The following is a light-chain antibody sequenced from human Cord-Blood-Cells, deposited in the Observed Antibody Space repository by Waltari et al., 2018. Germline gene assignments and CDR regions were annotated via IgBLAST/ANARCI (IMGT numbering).Light chain of an antibody. CDR2: AAS. CDR3: QQYYSYLYT. CDR1: QGISSY. J-gene: IGKJ2*01. V-gene: IGKV1-8*01. Sequence: AIRTTQTSSSLYAHTGYRVNITCRASQGISSYLAWYQQKPGKAPKLLIYAASTLQSGVPSRFSCSGSGTDFTLTISCLQSEDFATYYCQQYYSYLYTFGQGTKLEIK.